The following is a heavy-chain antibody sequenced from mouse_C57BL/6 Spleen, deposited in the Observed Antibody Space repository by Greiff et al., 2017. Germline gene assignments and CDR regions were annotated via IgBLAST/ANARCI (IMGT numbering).Heavy chain of an antibody. CDR3: AREAQATRAWFAY. V-gene: IGHV1-12*01. D-gene: IGHD3-2*02. Sequence: QVQLQQSGAELVRPGASVKMSCKASGYTFTSYNMHWVKQTPIQGLEWIGAIYPGNGDTSYNQKFKAKATLTVNKSSSTAYMQLSSLTSEDSAVYFCAREAQATRAWFAYWGQGTLVTVSA. CDR1: GYTFTSYN. CDR2: IYPGNGDT. J-gene: IGHJ3*01.